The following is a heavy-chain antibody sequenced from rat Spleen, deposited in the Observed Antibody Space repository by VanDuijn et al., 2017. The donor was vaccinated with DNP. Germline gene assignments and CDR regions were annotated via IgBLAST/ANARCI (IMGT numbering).Heavy chain of an antibody. J-gene: IGHJ2*01. CDR2: IWAGGGT. Sequence: QVQLKESGPGLVQPSQTLSLTCTVSVFSLPSYHVSWVRQPPGKSLVWMGSIWAGGGTNYNSALKSRLRISRDTSKSQVFLKMNSLQSEDTTTYYCVREGAALDYWGQGVMVAVSS. D-gene: IGHD1-2*01. CDR1: VFSLPSYH. CDR3: VREGAALDY. V-gene: IGHV2-15*01.